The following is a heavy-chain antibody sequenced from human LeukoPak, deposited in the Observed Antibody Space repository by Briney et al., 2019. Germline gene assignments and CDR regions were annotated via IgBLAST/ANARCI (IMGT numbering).Heavy chain of an antibody. D-gene: IGHD2-8*02. V-gene: IGHV4-59*08. CDR1: GGSISPYY. Sequence: SETLSLTCTVSGGSISPYYWSWIRQPPGKGLEWIGYIYYSGSTDYNPSLKSRVTISVDTSKYQFSLKLSSVTAADTAVYYCARRSPVWSSYYFDYWGQGALVTVSS. J-gene: IGHJ4*02. CDR3: ARRSPVWSSYYFDY. CDR2: IYYSGST.